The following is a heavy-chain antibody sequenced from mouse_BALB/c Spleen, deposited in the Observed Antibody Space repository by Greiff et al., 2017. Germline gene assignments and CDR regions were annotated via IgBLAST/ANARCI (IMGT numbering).Heavy chain of an antibody. Sequence: EVMLVESGGGLVQPGGSMKLSCVASGFTFSNYWMNWVRQSPEKGLEWVAEIRLKSNNYATHYAESVKGRFTISRDDSKSSVYLQMNNLRAEDTGIYYCTGSEAWFAYWGQGTLVTVSA. J-gene: IGHJ3*01. CDR1: GFTFSNYW. D-gene: IGHD1-1*02. V-gene: IGHV6-6*02. CDR2: IRLKSNNYAT. CDR3: TGSEAWFAY.